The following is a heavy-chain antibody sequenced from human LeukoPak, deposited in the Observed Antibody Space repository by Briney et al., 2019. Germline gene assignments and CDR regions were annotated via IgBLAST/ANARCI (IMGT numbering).Heavy chain of an antibody. CDR3: AKDRERWLVGRCFDH. CDR2: ISGSGGST. D-gene: IGHD6-19*01. V-gene: IGHV3-23*01. CDR1: GFTFSSYA. J-gene: IGHJ4*02. Sequence: GGSLRLSCAASGFTFSSYAMSWVRQAPGKGLEWVSTISGSGGSTYYADSVKGRFTISGDYSKNTLYLQMNSLRAEDTAIYYCAKDRERWLVGRCFDHWGQGTLVTVSS.